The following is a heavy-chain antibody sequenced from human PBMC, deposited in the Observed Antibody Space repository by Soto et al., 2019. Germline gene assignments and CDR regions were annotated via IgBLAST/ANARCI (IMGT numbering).Heavy chain of an antibody. D-gene: IGHD3-16*01. V-gene: IGHV3-30*13. CDR2: LSYDGGNK. CDR3: EKGVGLGAVFMELAY. CDR1: GFTFSNFG. J-gene: IGHJ4*02. Sequence: QVQLLESGGGLVQPGRSLRLSCAASGFTFSNFGMHWVRQPPGKGLEWVAVLSYDGGNKYYSDSVKGRFTISRDNSENRLYLQMNSLRPEATAVYYCEKGVGLGAVFMELAYWGQGTLVTVSS.